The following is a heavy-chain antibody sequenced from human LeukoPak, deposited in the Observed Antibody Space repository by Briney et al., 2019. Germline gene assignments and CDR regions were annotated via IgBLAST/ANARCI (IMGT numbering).Heavy chain of an antibody. D-gene: IGHD3-16*02. Sequence: PAETLSLTCTVSGGSISSYYWSWIRQPPGKGLEWIGHMYYSGSTNYNASLKSRVTISVDTSKNQFSLKLSSVTAADTAVYYCAGHESDCVWGSYRTWGQGTLVTVSS. CDR3: AGHESDCVWGSYRT. CDR1: GGSISSYY. V-gene: IGHV4-59*08. J-gene: IGHJ5*02. CDR2: MYYSGST.